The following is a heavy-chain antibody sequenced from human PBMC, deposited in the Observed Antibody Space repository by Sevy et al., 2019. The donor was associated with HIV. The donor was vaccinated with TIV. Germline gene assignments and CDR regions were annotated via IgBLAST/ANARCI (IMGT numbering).Heavy chain of an antibody. CDR2: MNPNSGNT. Sequence: ASVNVSCKASGYTFTSYDINWVRQATGQGLEWMGWMNPNSGNTGYAQKFQGRVTMTRNTSISTAYMELSSLRSEDTAVYYCARGQTYYGDFVYGMDVWGQGTTVTVSS. CDR1: GYTFTSYD. CDR3: ARGQTYYGDFVYGMDV. V-gene: IGHV1-8*01. D-gene: IGHD4-17*01. J-gene: IGHJ6*02.